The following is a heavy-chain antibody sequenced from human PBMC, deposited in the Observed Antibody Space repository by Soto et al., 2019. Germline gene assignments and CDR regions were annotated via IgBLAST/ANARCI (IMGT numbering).Heavy chain of an antibody. Sequence: XETLSLTCTVSGDSIRSYYWTWIRQPPGKGLEWLGYIFYSGSTFYNPSLKSQVTMSVDKPKNQFSLNLTSVTAADTAVYYCARVISSRDEYFDYWGQGTVVTVSS. CDR3: ARVISSRDEYFDY. V-gene: IGHV4-59*12. J-gene: IGHJ4*02. CDR2: IFYSGST. CDR1: GDSIRSYY. D-gene: IGHD2-2*01.